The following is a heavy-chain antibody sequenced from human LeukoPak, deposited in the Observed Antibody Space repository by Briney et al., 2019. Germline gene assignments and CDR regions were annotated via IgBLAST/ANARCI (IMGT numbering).Heavy chain of an antibody. Sequence: PGGSLRLSCAASGFTFSSYAMSWVRQAPGKGLEWVSGINWNGASTGYADSVKGRFTISRDNAKNSLYLQMNSLRAEDTAFYYCARSYNWNDFNTGFDPWGQGTLVTVSS. CDR2: INWNGAST. J-gene: IGHJ5*02. CDR1: GFTFSSYA. CDR3: ARSYNWNDFNTGFDP. D-gene: IGHD1-1*01. V-gene: IGHV3-20*04.